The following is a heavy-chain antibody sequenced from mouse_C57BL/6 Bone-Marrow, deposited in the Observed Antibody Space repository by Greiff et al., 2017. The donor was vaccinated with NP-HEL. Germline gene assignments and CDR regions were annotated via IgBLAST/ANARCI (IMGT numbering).Heavy chain of an antibody. CDR1: GFTFSSYG. CDR2: ISSGGSYT. V-gene: IGHV5-6*01. D-gene: IGHD2-12*01. J-gene: IGHJ2*01. CDR3: ARAPLRPGY. Sequence: EVKLMESGGDLVKPGGSLKLSCAASGFTFSSYGMSWVRQTPDKRLEWVATISSGGSYTYYPDSVKGRFTISRDNAKNTLYLQMSSLKSEDTAMYYCARAPLRPGYWGQGTTLTVSS.